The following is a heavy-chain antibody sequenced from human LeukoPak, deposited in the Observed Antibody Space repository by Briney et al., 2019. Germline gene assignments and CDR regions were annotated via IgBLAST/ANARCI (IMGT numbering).Heavy chain of an antibody. J-gene: IGHJ6*03. Sequence: SETLSLTCTVSGGSISSYYWSWIRQPPGKGLEWIGYIYYSGSTNYDPSLKSRVTISVDTSKNQFSLKLSSVTAADTAVCYCARGNGGRSYYYYYMDVWGKGTTVTVSS. D-gene: IGHD4-23*01. CDR2: IYYSGST. CDR3: ARGNGGRSYYYYYMDV. CDR1: GGSISSYY. V-gene: IGHV4-59*08.